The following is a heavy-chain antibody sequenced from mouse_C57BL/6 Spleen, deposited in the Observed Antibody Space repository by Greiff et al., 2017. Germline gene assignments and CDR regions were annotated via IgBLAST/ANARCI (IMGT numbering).Heavy chain of an antibody. Sequence: QVQLQQPGTELVKPGASVKLSCKASGYTFTSYWMHWVKQRPGQGLEWIGNINPSNGGTNYNEKFKSKATLTVDKSSSTAYMQLSSLTSEDSAVYYGARGLLRGFFYYAMDYWVKEPQSPSPQ. CDR3: ARGLLRGFFYYAMDY. D-gene: IGHD1-1*01. CDR2: INPSNGGT. CDR1: GYTFTSYW. J-gene: IGHJ4*01. V-gene: IGHV1-53*01.